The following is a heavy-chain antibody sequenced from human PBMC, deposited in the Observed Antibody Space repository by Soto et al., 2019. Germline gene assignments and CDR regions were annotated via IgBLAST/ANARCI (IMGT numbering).Heavy chain of an antibody. D-gene: IGHD6-6*01. CDR1: GYTFTSYD. CDR2: MSTYSGNT. Sequence: ASVKVSCKASGYTFTSYDISWGLQAPGQGLEGMGWMSTYSGNTNYAQKVQCRVTMTTNTSKSTAYMELSSLRPAETAVYYCARPLEGLKPLGVQYNWFDPWGQGTPVTVPP. J-gene: IGHJ5*02. V-gene: IGHV1-18*01. CDR3: ARPLEGLKPLGVQYNWFDP.